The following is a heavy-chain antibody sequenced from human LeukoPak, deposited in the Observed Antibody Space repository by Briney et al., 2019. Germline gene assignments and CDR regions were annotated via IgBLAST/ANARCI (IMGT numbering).Heavy chain of an antibody. V-gene: IGHV3-23*01. J-gene: IGHJ6*03. CDR1: GFTFSSYD. CDR3: AKDQTYCSMDV. CDR2: ISGSGSST. Sequence: GGSLRLSCAASGFTFSSYDMTWVRQAPGKGLEWVSAISGSGSSTYYADSVKGRFTISRDNSKNTLYLQMNSLRAEDTAVYYCAKDQTYCSMDVWGKGITVTVSS. D-gene: IGHD1-26*01.